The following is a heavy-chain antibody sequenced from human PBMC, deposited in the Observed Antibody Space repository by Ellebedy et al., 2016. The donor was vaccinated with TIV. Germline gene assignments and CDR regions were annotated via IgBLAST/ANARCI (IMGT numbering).Heavy chain of an antibody. CDR1: GYTFTSYH. CDR3: ARGRDYGDFDFDY. D-gene: IGHD4-17*01. CDR2: MNSNSDNT. V-gene: IGHV1-8*01. J-gene: IGHJ4*02. Sequence: AASVKVSCKASGYTFTSYHINWVRQATGQGLEWMGWMNSNSDNTGYAQRFQGRVTMTRNTSISTAHMELSGLRSEDTAVYYCARGRDYGDFDFDYWGQGTLVTVSS.